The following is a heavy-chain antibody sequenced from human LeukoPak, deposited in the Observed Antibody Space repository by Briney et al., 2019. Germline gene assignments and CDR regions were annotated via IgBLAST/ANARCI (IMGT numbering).Heavy chain of an antibody. Sequence: APVKVSCKASGYTFTSYGISWVRQAPGQGLEWMGWISAYNGNTNYAQKLQGRVTMTTDTSTSTAYMELRSLRSDDTVVYYCARKMSPLYNWNFDYWGQGTLVTVSS. J-gene: IGHJ4*02. D-gene: IGHD1-20*01. V-gene: IGHV1-18*01. CDR1: GYTFTSYG. CDR3: ARKMSPLYNWNFDY. CDR2: ISAYNGNT.